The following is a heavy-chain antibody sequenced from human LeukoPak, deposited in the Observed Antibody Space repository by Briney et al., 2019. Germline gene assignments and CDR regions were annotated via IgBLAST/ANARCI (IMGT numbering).Heavy chain of an antibody. CDR1: GYTFTSYA. J-gene: IGHJ4*02. CDR2: INAGNGNT. D-gene: IGHD2-21*02. CDR3: ARGHCGGDCYSFFDY. V-gene: IGHV1-3*01. Sequence: ASVKVSCKASGYTFTSYAMHWVRQAPGQRLEWMGWINAGNGNTKYSQKFQGRVTITRDTSASTAYMELSSLRSEDTAVYYCARGHCGGDCYSFFDYWGQGTLVTVSS.